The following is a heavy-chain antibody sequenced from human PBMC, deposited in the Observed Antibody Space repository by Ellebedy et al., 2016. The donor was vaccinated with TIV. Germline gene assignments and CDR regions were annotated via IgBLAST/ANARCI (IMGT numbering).Heavy chain of an antibody. CDR2: IWYDGSIK. V-gene: IGHV3-33*08. D-gene: IGHD1-14*01. J-gene: IGHJ4*02. CDR1: GFTFSDYG. CDR3: VRGEPIADY. Sequence: GGSLRLXCVASGFTFSDYGMHWVRQAPGKGLDWVAVIWYDGSIKFYGDSVKGRFTISRDNSKNMLYLQMNSLRAEDTAVYYCVRGEPIADYWGQGILVTVSS.